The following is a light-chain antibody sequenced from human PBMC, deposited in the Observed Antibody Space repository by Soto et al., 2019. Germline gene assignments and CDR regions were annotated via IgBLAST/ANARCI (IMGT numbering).Light chain of an antibody. CDR2: DAS. J-gene: IGKJ2*01. CDR1: QSISSW. V-gene: IGKV1-5*01. CDR3: QQYNSYSPYT. Sequence: DIQMTQSPSTLSASVGDRVTITCRASQSISSWLAWYQQKHGKAPKLLIYDASSLESGVPSRFSGSGSGTEFTLTISSLQPDDFATYYCQQYNSYSPYTFGQGTKLEIK.